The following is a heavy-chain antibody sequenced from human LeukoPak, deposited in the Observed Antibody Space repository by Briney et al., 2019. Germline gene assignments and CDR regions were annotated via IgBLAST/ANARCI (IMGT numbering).Heavy chain of an antibody. CDR1: GFTFSSYA. V-gene: IGHV3-30*04. Sequence: PGGSLRLSCAASGFTFSSYAMHWVRQAPGKGLEWVAVISYDGSNKYYADSVKGRFTISRDNSKNTLYLQMNSLRAEDTAVYYCARGSSWYPFDYWGQGTPVTVSS. CDR3: ARGSSWYPFDY. CDR2: ISYDGSNK. D-gene: IGHD6-13*01. J-gene: IGHJ4*02.